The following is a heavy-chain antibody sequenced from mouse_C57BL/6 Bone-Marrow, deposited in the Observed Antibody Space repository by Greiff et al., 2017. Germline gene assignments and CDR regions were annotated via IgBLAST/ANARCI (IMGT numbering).Heavy chain of an antibody. CDR1: GYTFTSYD. D-gene: IGHD2-1*01. CDR2: IYPRDGST. V-gene: IGHV1-85*01. Sequence: QVQLKQSGPELVKPGASVKLSCKASGYTFTSYDINWVKQRPGQGLEWIGWIYPRDGSTKYNEKFKGKATLTVDTSSSTAYMELHSLTSEDSAVYFCAGRGNPHYFDYWGQGTTLTVSS. CDR3: AGRGNPHYFDY. J-gene: IGHJ2*01.